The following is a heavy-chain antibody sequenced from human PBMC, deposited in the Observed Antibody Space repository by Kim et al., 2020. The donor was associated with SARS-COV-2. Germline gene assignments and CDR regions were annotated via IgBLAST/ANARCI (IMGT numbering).Heavy chain of an antibody. CDR2: IKSKTDGGTT. Sequence: GGSLRLFCAASGFTFRNAWVSWVRQAPGKGLEWVGRIKSKTDGGTTDYAAPVKGRFTISRDDSKNTLYLQMNSLKIEDTAVYYCTTDLHDYGDYDYWGQGTLVTVSS. J-gene: IGHJ4*02. V-gene: IGHV3-15*01. D-gene: IGHD4-17*01. CDR3: TTDLHDYGDYDY. CDR1: GFTFRNAW.